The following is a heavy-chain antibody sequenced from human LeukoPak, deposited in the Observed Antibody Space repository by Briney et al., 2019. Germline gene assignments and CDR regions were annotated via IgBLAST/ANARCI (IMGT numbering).Heavy chain of an antibody. D-gene: IGHD6-13*01. CDR2: IRGKTDGGTT. CDR3: ILAAAGPAY. Sequence: GGSLRLSCAASGFTFSNAWMTWVRQAPGKGLEWVGRIRGKTDGGTTDYAAPVEGRFTISRDDSKNTLYLQMTSLKTEDTAVYYCILAAAGPAYWGQGTLVTVSS. J-gene: IGHJ4*02. V-gene: IGHV3-15*01. CDR1: GFTFSNAW.